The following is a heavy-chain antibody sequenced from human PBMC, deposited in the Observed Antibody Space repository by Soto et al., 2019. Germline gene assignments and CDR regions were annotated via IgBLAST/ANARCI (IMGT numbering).Heavy chain of an antibody. CDR1: GFTFSTYA. J-gene: IGHJ4*02. CDR3: AKGRSPTSSWYSSFDY. CDR2: VSGSGGTT. V-gene: IGHV3-23*01. Sequence: PGGSLRLSCAASGFTFSTYAMSWVRQAPGKGLEWVSTVSGSGGTTYYADSVKGRFTISRDNSKNTLFLQMNSLIGEDTALYYCAKGRSPTSSWYSSFDYWGQGTQVTVSS. D-gene: IGHD6-13*01.